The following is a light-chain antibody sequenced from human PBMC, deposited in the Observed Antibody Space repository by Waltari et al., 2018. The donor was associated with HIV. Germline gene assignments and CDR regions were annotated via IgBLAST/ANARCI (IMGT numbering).Light chain of an antibody. Sequence: QSVLTPPPSVSGAPGQRVTISGTGSSPTIGEGYDVHWYQQLPGTAPKPLIYGNSNRPSWVPDRFSGSKSGTSASLAITGLLAEDEADYYCQSYDSSLSVWVFGGGTKLTVL. CDR1: SPTIGEGYD. V-gene: IGLV1-40*01. CDR2: GNS. J-gene: IGLJ3*02. CDR3: QSYDSSLSVWV.